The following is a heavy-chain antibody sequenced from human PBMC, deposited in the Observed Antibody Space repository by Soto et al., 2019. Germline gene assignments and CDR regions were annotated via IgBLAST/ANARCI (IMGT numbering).Heavy chain of an antibody. Sequence: QVQLVQSGAEVKSPGASVKVSCKDSGYTFSNNGINWVRQAPGQGLEWMGWISAYTGNTKYAQSFQGRVTMTTDTSTSTAYLELRTLRYDDTAVYYCARQGGEWEPADYWGQGTLVTVSS. J-gene: IGHJ4*02. CDR2: ISAYTGNT. V-gene: IGHV1-18*01. D-gene: IGHD1-26*01. CDR3: ARQGGEWEPADY. CDR1: GYTFSNNG.